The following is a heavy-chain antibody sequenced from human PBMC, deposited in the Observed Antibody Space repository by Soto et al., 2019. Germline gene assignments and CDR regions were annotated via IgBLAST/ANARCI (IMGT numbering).Heavy chain of an antibody. D-gene: IGHD4-4*01. V-gene: IGHV1-58*01. Sequence: SVKVSCKASGFTYTSSAVQWVRQARGQLLEWIGWIVVGSGNTNYAQKFQERVTITRDMSTSTAYMELSSLRSEDTAVYYCAADAVTTGLGYYYGMDVWGQGTTVTVSS. CDR3: AADAVTTGLGYYYGMDV. J-gene: IGHJ6*02. CDR1: GFTYTSSA. CDR2: IVVGSGNT.